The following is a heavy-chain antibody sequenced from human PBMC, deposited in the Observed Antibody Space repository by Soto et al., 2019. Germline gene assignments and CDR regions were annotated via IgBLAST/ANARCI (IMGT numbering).Heavy chain of an antibody. CDR2: IIPIFGTA. D-gene: IGHD6-13*01. V-gene: IGHV1-69*01. CDR1: GGTFSSYA. CDR3: ARGRYGIAAAGYYYYYYGMDV. Sequence: QVQLVQSGAEVKKPGSSVKVSCKASGGTFSSYAISWVRQAPGQGLEWMGGIIPIFGTANYAQKFQGRVTITADESTSTAYMELSSLRSEDTAVYYCARGRYGIAAAGYYYYYYGMDVWGQGTTVTVSS. J-gene: IGHJ6*02.